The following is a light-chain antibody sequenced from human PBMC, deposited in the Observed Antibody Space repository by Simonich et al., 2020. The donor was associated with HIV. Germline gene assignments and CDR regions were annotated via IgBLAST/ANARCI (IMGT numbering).Light chain of an antibody. CDR2: GAS. V-gene: IGKV3-15*01. CDR3: QQRSNWPRT. CDR1: QSVSSN. Sequence: EIVMTQSPATLSVSPGERATLSCRASQSVSSNLAWYQQKPGQAPRLLIYGASTRATGIPARFSGSGSGTDFTLTINSLEPEDFAVYYCQQRSNWPRTFGPGTKVDIK. J-gene: IGKJ3*01.